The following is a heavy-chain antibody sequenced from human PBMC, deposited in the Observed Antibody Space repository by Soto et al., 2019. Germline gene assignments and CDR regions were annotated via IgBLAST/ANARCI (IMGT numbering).Heavy chain of an antibody. V-gene: IGHV4-39*01. Sequence: QLHLHESGPGLVKPSETLSLSCSVSADSITRSGFYWAWIRRPPGKELEWIGSMYHTGSTYYKPSLESRLTMSVDTSKSQFSLRLTSMTAADAGVYFCARVRGGDTHVFDFWGQGARVTVSS. CDR3: ARVRGGDTHVFDF. J-gene: IGHJ4*02. D-gene: IGHD3-10*01. CDR2: MYHTGST. CDR1: ADSITRSGFY.